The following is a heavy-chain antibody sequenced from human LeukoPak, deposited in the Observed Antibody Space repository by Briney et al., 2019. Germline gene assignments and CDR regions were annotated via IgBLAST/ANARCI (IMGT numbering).Heavy chain of an antibody. Sequence: PSETLSLTCAVYGGSFSGYYWSWIRQPPGKGLEWIGEINHSGSTNYNPSLKSRVTISVDTSKNQFSLKLSSVTAADTAVYYCARDLTLTLYIFDYWGQGTLVTVSS. J-gene: IGHJ4*02. CDR3: ARDLTLTLYIFDY. CDR1: GGSFSGYY. CDR2: INHSGST. V-gene: IGHV4-34*01. D-gene: IGHD3-16*01.